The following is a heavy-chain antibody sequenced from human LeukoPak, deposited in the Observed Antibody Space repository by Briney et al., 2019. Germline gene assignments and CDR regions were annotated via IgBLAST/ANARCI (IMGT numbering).Heavy chain of an antibody. Sequence: SETLSLTCAVYGGSFSGYYWSWIRQPPGKGLEWIGEINHSGSTNYNPSLKSRVTISVDTSKNQFSLKLSSVTAADTAVYYCARGEARGETYSSSWSDWFDPGAREPWSPSPQ. CDR3: ARGEARGETYSSSWSDWFDP. CDR1: GGSFSGYY. D-gene: IGHD6-13*01. V-gene: IGHV4-34*01. J-gene: IGHJ5*02. CDR2: INHSGST.